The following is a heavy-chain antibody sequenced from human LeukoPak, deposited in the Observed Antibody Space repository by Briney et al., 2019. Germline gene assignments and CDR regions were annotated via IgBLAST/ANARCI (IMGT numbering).Heavy chain of an antibody. Sequence: GGSLRLSCAASGFSFSAYNINWVRQAPGKGLEWVSCISPSGDHRYYADSVRGRFTISRDNAKNSVYLQMNSLRAEDTAVYYCARDAAYFDSSGYYPDPLDYWGQGTLVSISS. J-gene: IGHJ4*02. V-gene: IGHV3-21*01. CDR3: ARDAAYFDSSGYYPDPLDY. D-gene: IGHD3-22*01. CDR1: GFSFSAYN. CDR2: ISPSGDHR.